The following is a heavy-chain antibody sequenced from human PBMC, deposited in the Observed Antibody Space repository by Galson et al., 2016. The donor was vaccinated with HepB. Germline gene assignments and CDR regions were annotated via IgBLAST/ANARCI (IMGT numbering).Heavy chain of an antibody. V-gene: IGHV4-4*09. CDR1: GGSIAVDY. J-gene: IGHJ4*02. D-gene: IGHD4-11*01. CDR2: ISSSGNS. CDR3: ARLSPPPGLTTIHYYFDY. Sequence: SETLSLTCTASGGSIAVDYWSWVRQAPGKGLEWIGYISSSGNSNYNPSLLSRVTMSVDTSRRQFSLEMTSVTAADTAVYFCARLSPPPGLTTIHYYFDYWGQGMLVTVSP.